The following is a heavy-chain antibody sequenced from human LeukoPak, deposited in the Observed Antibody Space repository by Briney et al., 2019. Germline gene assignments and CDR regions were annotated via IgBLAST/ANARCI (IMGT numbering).Heavy chain of an antibody. CDR1: GGSISSGGYS. J-gene: IGHJ4*02. D-gene: IGHD6-13*01. V-gene: IGHV4-61*02. CDR2: IYTSGST. CDR3: ARASGIAAAGTTFDY. Sequence: SETLSLTCAVSGGSISSGGYSRSWIRQPAGKGLEWIGRIYTSGSTNYNPSLKSRVTISVDTSKNQFSLKLSSVTAADTAVYYCARASGIAAAGTTFDYWGQGTLVTVSS.